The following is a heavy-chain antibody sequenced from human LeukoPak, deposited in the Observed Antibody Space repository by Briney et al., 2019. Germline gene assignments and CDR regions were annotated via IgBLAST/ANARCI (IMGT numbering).Heavy chain of an antibody. V-gene: IGHV3-7*01. CDR1: GFTFSSYW. CDR3: ARARYYYDSSGYCYFDY. D-gene: IGHD3-22*01. CDR2: IKQDGSEN. J-gene: IGHJ4*02. Sequence: PGGSLRLSCAASGFTFSSYWMSWVRQAPGKGLEWVAQIKQDGSENYYVDSVKGRFTISRDNAKNSLYLQMNSLRAEDTAVYYCARARYYYDSSGYCYFDYWGQGTLVTVSS.